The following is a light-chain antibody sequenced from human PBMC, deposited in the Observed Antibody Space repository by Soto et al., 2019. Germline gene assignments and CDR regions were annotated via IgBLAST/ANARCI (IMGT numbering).Light chain of an antibody. CDR1: SSDVGGYNF. CDR3: SSYTSSNTVV. J-gene: IGLJ2*01. V-gene: IGLV2-14*01. CDR2: DVS. Sequence: QSVLTQPASVSGSPGQSITISCTGTSSDVGGYNFVSWYQQHPGKAPKLMIYDVSNRPSGVSNRFSGSKSGSTASLTISGLLADDEADYYCSSYTSSNTVVFGGGTKLTVL.